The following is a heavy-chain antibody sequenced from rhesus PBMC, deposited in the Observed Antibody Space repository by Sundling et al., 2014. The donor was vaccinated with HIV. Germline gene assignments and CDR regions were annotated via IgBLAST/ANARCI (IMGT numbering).Heavy chain of an antibody. CDR3: AREEWQLYVDY. CDR1: GDSFRSSF. V-gene: IGHV4-173*01. J-gene: IGHJ4*01. D-gene: IGHD1-44*02. Sequence: QVQLQESGPGLVKPSETLSLTCAVSGDSFRSSFWSWIRQPPGKGLDWIGRVSGSGGRADYNPSLKSRVTISIDTSKNQFSLKLTSVTAADTAVYYCAREEWQLYVDYWGQGVLVTVSS. CDR2: VSGSGGRA.